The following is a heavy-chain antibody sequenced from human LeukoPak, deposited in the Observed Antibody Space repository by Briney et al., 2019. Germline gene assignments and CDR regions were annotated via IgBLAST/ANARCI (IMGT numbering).Heavy chain of an antibody. J-gene: IGHJ4*02. CDR1: GFTFSSYW. D-gene: IGHD6-6*01. V-gene: IGHV5-51*06. CDR3: ARSAAARRGLYFDY. Sequence: GESLKISCKGSGFTFSSYWIGWVRQMPGKGLEWMGIIYPGDSDTRYSPSFQGQVTISADNSITTAYLQWSSLKASDIAMYYCARSAAARRGLYFDYWGQGTLVTISS. CDR2: IYPGDSDT.